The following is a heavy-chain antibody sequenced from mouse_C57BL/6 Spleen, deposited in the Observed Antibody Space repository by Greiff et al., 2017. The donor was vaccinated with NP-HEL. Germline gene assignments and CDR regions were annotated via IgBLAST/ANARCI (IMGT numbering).Heavy chain of an antibody. CDR3: ATQYYDGDY. J-gene: IGHJ2*01. D-gene: IGHD1-1*01. Sequence: QVQLKQPGAELVKPGASVKLSCKASGYTFTSYWMHWVKQRPGQGLEWIGMIHPNSGSTNYNEKFKSKATLTVDKSSSTAYMQLSSLTSEDSAVYYCATQYYDGDYWGQGTTLTVSS. CDR1: GYTFTSYW. V-gene: IGHV1-64*01. CDR2: IHPNSGST.